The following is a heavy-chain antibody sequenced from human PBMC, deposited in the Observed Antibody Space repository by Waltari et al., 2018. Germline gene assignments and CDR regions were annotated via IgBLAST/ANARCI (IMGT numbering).Heavy chain of an antibody. V-gene: IGHV3-53*02. CDR3: ARAPNVGARVPIYGMDG. D-gene: IGHD3-10*01. CDR1: GFAVSSTY. Sequence: EMQLVETGGDLIQPGGSLRLSCSASGFAVSSTYMSWVRHAPGTGLVWVFPIDSGGSTNSADSGKGRFNISRDISKNSLDIQMNSLRAEDTAVYFCARAPNVGARVPIYGMDGWGQGTTVTVSS. CDR2: IDSGGST. J-gene: IGHJ6*02.